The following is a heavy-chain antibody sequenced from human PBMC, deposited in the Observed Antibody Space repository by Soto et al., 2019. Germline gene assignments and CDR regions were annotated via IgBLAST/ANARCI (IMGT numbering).Heavy chain of an antibody. V-gene: IGHV4-31*03. CDR2: IYKSGSS. CDR3: ARGRRYTTSWYWFDP. Sequence: SETLSLTCTVSGDPITSGDYYWGWLRQHPGKGLEWIGYIYKSGSSSYNPSLKSRVTFSVDTSKNQFSLKVISVTAADTAVYYCARGRRYTTSWYWFDPWGQGTLVTVSS. D-gene: IGHD6-13*01. CDR1: GDPITSGDYY. J-gene: IGHJ5*02.